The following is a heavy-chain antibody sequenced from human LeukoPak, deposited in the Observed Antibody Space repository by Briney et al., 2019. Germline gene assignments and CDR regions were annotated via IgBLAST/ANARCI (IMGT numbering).Heavy chain of an antibody. CDR2: IYYTGST. D-gene: IGHD6-19*01. CDR3: ARLEYSSGWSKWYFDL. V-gene: IGHV4-39*01. Sequence: SETLSLTCTVSGGSISSGSYYWGWIRRPPGEGLEWIGNIYYTGSTYYKSSLKSRVTMFADTSKNQLSLKLSSVTAADTAVYYCARLEYSSGWSKWYFDLWGRGTLVTVSS. CDR1: GGSISSGSYY. J-gene: IGHJ2*01.